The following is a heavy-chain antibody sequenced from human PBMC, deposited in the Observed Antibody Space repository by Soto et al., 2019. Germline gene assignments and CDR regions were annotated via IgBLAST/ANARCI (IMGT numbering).Heavy chain of an antibody. J-gene: IGHJ3*02. D-gene: IGHD5-18*01. V-gene: IGHV3-23*01. CDR2: SSGSGGST. CDR3: AKSEKGENPLQLWLTSGAFDI. CDR1: GLTFSIYG. Sequence: GGSTKLSCAASGLTFSIYGMSWVRQSQGKGLEWVSASSGSGGSTYYADSVKGRFTISRDNSKNTLYLQMNSLRAEDTAVYYCAKSEKGENPLQLWLTSGAFDIWGQGTTVTVSS.